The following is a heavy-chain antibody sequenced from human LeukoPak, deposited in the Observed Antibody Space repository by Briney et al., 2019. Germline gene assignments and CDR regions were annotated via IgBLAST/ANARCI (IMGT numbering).Heavy chain of an antibody. V-gene: IGHV1-18*01. D-gene: IGHD5-24*01. Sequence: ASVKVSCKASGHTLTNYAITWVRQAPGQGLEWVGWISAYSGDTRYGQNLQGRVSMTTDTSTSTAYMELRSLRPDDTAVHYCARDLEMSTSFWGQGALVTVSS. CDR2: ISAYSGDT. CDR3: ARDLEMSTSF. CDR1: GHTLTNYA. J-gene: IGHJ4*02.